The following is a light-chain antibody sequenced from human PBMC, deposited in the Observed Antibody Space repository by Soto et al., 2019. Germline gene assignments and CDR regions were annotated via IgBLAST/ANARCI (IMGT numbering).Light chain of an antibody. CDR1: RDIDNY. Sequence: IQMTQSPSSLSASVGDRVTITCQASRDIDNYLNWYQQKPGKAPNLLIYDASNLETGVPLRFSGSRSGTDFTLTISSLQPEDFATFYCQQSYSTPITFGQGTRLEIK. CDR3: QQSYSTPIT. J-gene: IGKJ5*01. V-gene: IGKV1-39*01. CDR2: DAS.